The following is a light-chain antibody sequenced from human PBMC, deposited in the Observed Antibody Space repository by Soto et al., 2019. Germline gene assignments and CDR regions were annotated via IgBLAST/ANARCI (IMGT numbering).Light chain of an antibody. CDR1: QSVSSNY. V-gene: IGKV3-20*01. CDR2: GAS. Sequence: ESVLTQSPGTLSLSPGERATLSCRASQSVSSNYLAWYQQKPGQAPRLLIYGASTRATGIPDRFCGSGSGTDFTLTISRLEPEDSAVYYCQQYSASPRTFGQGTKVEIK. CDR3: QQYSASPRT. J-gene: IGKJ1*01.